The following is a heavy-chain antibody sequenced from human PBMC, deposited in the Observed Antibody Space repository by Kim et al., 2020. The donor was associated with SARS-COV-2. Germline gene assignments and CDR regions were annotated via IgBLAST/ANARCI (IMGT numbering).Heavy chain of an antibody. J-gene: IGHJ3*02. Sequence: DPVKGRLTISRDNSKNTLYLQMNSLRAEDTAVYYCAKVRSSSWYIGAFDIWGQGTMVTVSS. V-gene: IGHV3-23*01. CDR3: AKVRSSSWYIGAFDI. D-gene: IGHD6-13*01.